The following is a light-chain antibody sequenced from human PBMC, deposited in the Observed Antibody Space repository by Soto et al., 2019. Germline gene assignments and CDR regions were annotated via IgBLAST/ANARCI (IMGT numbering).Light chain of an antibody. Sequence: QSPLTQPPSASGSPGQSVTISCTGTSSDVGAYNYVSWYQQLPGKAPKLMIYEVNKRPSGVPDRFSGSKSGNTASLTVSGLQAEDEADYFCSAYVGNNNLVFGGGTKVTVL. CDR2: EVN. J-gene: IGLJ2*01. CDR3: SAYVGNNNLV. V-gene: IGLV2-8*01. CDR1: SSDVGAYNY.